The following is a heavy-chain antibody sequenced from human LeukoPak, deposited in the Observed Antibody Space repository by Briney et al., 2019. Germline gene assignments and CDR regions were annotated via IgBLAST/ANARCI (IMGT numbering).Heavy chain of an antibody. V-gene: IGHV1-24*01. J-gene: IGHJ3*02. CDR2: FDPEDGET. D-gene: IGHD1-1*01. Sequence: GASVKVSCKVSGYTLPELSMHWVRQAPGKGLEWMGGFDPEDGETIYAQKFQGRVNMTEDTSTDTAYMELSSLRSEDTAVHYRAITLNWNDVFAFDIWGQETMVTVSS. CDR1: GYTLPELS. CDR3: AITLNWNDVFAFDI.